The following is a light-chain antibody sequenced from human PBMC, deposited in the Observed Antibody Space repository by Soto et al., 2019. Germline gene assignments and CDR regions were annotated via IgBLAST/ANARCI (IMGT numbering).Light chain of an antibody. CDR1: QSVGSA. V-gene: IGKV3-15*01. CDR2: AAS. J-gene: IGKJ4*01. CDR3: QHYINWPPLT. Sequence: EIVLTQSPATLSVSPGETATLSCRASQSVGSAVAWYQHRPGQAPRLLIVAASIRATGVPGRFSGGGSGTEFNLTISGLQSEDFAVYYCQHYINWPPLTFGGGTTVDIK.